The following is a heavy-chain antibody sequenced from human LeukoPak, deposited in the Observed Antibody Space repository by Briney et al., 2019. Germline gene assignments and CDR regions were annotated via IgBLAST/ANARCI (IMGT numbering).Heavy chain of an antibody. CDR2: IKQDGSDK. CDR3: ATQTYALFDY. J-gene: IGHJ4*02. D-gene: IGHD2-2*01. Sequence: GGSLRLSCVASGFSFSSHWMSWVRQAPEKGLGWVGNIKQDGSDKYHADSVKGRFTISRDNAKNSLYLQISSLRAEDTAVYYCATQTYALFDYWGQGTLVTVSS. V-gene: IGHV3-7*03. CDR1: GFSFSSHW.